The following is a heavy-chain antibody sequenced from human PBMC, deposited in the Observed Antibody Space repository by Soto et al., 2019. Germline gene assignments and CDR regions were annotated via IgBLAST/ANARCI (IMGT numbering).Heavy chain of an antibody. J-gene: IGHJ4*02. D-gene: IGHD4-17*01. CDR3: ARDDDYPDNGFDY. CDR2: IVREGTEQ. V-gene: IGHV3-33*01. Sequence: QVQLVESGGGVVQPGSSLRLLCAASGFTFSEYGMHWVRQAPGKGLEWLAVIVREGTEQYYADSVKGRFTISRDNSKNTLFLQRDSPRVEQTAVYYCARDDDYPDNGFDYWGQGTLLTVSS. CDR1: GFTFSEYG.